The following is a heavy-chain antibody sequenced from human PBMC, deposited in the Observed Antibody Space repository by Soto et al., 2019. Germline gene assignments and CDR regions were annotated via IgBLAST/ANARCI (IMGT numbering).Heavy chain of an antibody. CDR1: GYTFTTYG. CDR2: IGAYNGST. Sequence: ASVKVSCKASGYTFTTYGISWVRQAPGQGLEWMGWIGAYNGSTTYAQKFQGRVTMTRDTPTSTVYMELSSLRFEDTAVYYCARDGDFWRWDYWGQGTQVTVSS. J-gene: IGHJ4*02. CDR3: ARDGDFWRWDY. D-gene: IGHD3-3*01. V-gene: IGHV1-18*01.